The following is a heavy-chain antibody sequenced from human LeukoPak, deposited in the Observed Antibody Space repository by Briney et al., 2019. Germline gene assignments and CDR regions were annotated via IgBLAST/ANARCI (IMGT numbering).Heavy chain of an antibody. CDR2: MNPNSGNT. Sequence: ASVKVSCKASGYTFTSYDINWVRQATGQGLEWMGWMNPNSGNTGCAQKFQGRVTMTRNTSISTAYMELNSLRAEDTAVYYCAKDRVPAAIYYYYMDVWGKGTTVTISS. CDR3: AKDRVPAAIYYYYMDV. D-gene: IGHD2-2*01. J-gene: IGHJ6*03. CDR1: GYTFTSYD. V-gene: IGHV1-8*01.